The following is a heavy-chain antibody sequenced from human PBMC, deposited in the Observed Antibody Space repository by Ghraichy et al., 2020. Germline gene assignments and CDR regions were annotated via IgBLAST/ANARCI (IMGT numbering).Heavy chain of an antibody. Sequence: GESLNISCAASGFTFSSYAISWVRQAPGKGLEWVSAISGSGGSTYYADSVKGRFTISRDNSKNTLYLQMNSLRAEDTAVYYCAKELQWPLTYWGQGTLVTVSS. D-gene: IGHD6-19*01. CDR1: GFTFSSYA. CDR2: ISGSGGST. V-gene: IGHV3-23*01. CDR3: AKELQWPLTY. J-gene: IGHJ4*02.